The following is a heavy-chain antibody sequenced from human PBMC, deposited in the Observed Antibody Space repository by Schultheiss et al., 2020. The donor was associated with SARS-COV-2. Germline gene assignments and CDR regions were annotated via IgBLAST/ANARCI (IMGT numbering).Heavy chain of an antibody. CDR3: ARGLRGSGDHCSKGVCHPYYYYALDV. Sequence: SETLSLTCAVYGGSFSGYYWSWIRQPPGKGLEWIGEINHSGSTNYNPSLKSRVTISVDTSKNQFSLKLSSVIAADTAVYYCARGLRGSGDHCSKGVCHPYYYYALDVWGQGTTVTVSS. CDR1: GGSFSGYY. J-gene: IGHJ6*02. V-gene: IGHV4-34*01. CDR2: INHSGST. D-gene: IGHD2-8*01.